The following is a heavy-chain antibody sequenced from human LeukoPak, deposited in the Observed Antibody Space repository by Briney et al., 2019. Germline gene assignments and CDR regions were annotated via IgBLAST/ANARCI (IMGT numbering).Heavy chain of an antibody. D-gene: IGHD6-19*01. Sequence: SVKVSCKASGGTFSSYAISWVRQAPGQGLEWMGGIIPIFGTANYAQKFQGRVTITADKSTSTAYMELSSLRSEDTAVYYCARHLSSGWLFDYWGQGTLGTVSS. V-gene: IGHV1-69*06. J-gene: IGHJ4*02. CDR3: ARHLSSGWLFDY. CDR2: IIPIFGTA. CDR1: GGTFSSYA.